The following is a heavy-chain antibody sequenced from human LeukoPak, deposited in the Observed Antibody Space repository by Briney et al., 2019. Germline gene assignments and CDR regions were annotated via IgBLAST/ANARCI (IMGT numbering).Heavy chain of an antibody. CDR2: IYYSGST. Sequence: SETLSLTCAVSGGXISSYYWSWIRQPAGKGLEWLGVIYYSGSTNYHPSFESRVIMSVDTSNNQFTLKLYYVTAAETAVYSCARDRGDNWKCSIWAYLDPWGQGTPVTVSS. D-gene: IGHD1-20*01. J-gene: IGHJ5*02. CDR1: GGXISSYY. V-gene: IGHV4-4*07. CDR3: ARDRGDNWKCSIWAYLDP.